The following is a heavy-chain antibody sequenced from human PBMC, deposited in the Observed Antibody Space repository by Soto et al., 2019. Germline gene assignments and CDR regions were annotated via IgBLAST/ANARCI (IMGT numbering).Heavy chain of an antibody. CDR2: INPNSGGI. CDR1: GYTFSDYY. D-gene: IGHD6-19*01. V-gene: IGHV1-2*02. CDR3: ARRSSGWSDY. Sequence: ASVKVSCKASGYTFSDYYMHSVRQAPGQGLEWMGWINPNSGGINYAQKFQSRVTTTRDTSISTAYMELTSLTSDDTAMYYCARRSSGWSDYWGQGTLVTVSS. J-gene: IGHJ4*02.